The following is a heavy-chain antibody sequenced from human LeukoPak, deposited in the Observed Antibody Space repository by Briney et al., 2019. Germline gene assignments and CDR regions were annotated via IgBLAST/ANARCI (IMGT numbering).Heavy chain of an antibody. CDR1: GGSISSSSYY. CDR2: IYYSGST. D-gene: IGHD3-3*01. J-gene: IGHJ6*03. CDR3: ARSFGVKYYYYMDV. Sequence: SETLSLTCTVSGGSISSSSYYWGWIRQPPGKGLEWIGTIYYSGSTYYNSSLKSRVTISVDTSKNQFSLKLSSVTAADTAVYYCARSFGVKYYYYMDVWGKGTTVTVSS. V-gene: IGHV4-39*01.